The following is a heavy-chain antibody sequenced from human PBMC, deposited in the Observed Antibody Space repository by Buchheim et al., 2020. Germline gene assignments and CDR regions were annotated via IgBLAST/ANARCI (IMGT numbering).Heavy chain of an antibody. D-gene: IGHD3-10*01. CDR2: INHSGST. J-gene: IGHJ4*02. CDR1: GGSFTGYY. CDR3: ARGTGGSGADY. V-gene: IGHV4-34*01. Sequence: QVQLQQWGAGLLKPSETLSLTCAIYGGSFTGYYWSWIRQSPERGLEWIGAINHSGSTYFNPSLKGRVTISLDTSKNQFALKLSSVTAADTAVYYCARGTGGSGADYWGQGTL.